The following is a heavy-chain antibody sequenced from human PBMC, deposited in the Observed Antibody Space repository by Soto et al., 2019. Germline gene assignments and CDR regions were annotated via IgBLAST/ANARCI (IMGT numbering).Heavy chain of an antibody. V-gene: IGHV3-33*01. CDR1: GFTFSSYG. CDR3: ARSGYYDSSGSRVAFDI. D-gene: IGHD3-22*01. CDR2: IWYDGSNK. Sequence: GGSLRLSCAASGFTFSSYGMHWVRQAPGEGLEWVAVIWYDGSNKYYADSVKGRFTISRDNSKNTLYLQMNSLRAEDTAVYYCARSGYYDSSGSRVAFDIWGQGTMVTVSS. J-gene: IGHJ3*02.